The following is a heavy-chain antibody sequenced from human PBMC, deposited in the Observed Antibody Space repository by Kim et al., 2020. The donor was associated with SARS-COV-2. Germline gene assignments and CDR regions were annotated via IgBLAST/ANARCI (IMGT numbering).Heavy chain of an antibody. D-gene: IGHD3-22*01. CDR1: GFTFDIYA. Sequence: GGSLRLSCVASGFTFDIYAMSWVRQAPGKGLEWVSVMSGGGVNKFYADSVRGRFTISRDNSKNMLYLQMNSLRDEDTALYYCAKMVVMDDYNYCYYSAMDVWGQGTTVTVSS. V-gene: IGHV3-23*01. J-gene: IGHJ6*02. CDR3: AKMVVMDDYNYCYYSAMDV. CDR2: MSGGGVNK.